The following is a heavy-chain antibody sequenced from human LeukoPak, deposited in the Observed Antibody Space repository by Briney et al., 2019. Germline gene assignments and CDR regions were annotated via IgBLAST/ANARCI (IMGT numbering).Heavy chain of an antibody. CDR1: GFTFSDYE. CDR3: AELGITMIGGV. CDR2: ISSSGSTI. J-gene: IGHJ6*04. Sequence: GGSLRLSCVASGFTFSDYEMNWVRQAPGKGLEWVSYISSSGSTIYYADSVKGRFTISRDNAKNSLYLQMNSLRAEDTAVYYCAELGITMIGGVWGKGTTVTISS. D-gene: IGHD3-10*02. V-gene: IGHV3-48*03.